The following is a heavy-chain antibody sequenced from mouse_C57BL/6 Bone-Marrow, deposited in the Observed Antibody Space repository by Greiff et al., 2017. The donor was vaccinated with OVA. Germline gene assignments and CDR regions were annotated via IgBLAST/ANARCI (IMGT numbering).Heavy chain of an antibody. CDR3: ARDEYYWYFDV. J-gene: IGHJ1*03. V-gene: IGHV7-1*01. Sequence: EVKVVESGGGLVQSGRSLRLSCATSGFTFSDFYMEWVRQAPGKGLEWIAASRNKANDYTTEYSASVKGRFIVSRDTSQSILYLQMNALRAEDTAIYYCARDEYYWYFDVGGTGTTVTVSS. CDR1: GFTFSDFY. CDR2: SRNKANDYTT.